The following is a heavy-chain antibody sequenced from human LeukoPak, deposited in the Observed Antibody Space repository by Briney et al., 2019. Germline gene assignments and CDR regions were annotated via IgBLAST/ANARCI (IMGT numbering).Heavy chain of an antibody. CDR1: GGSVSSGTSY. CDR2: ISDSGGS. V-gene: IGHV4-31*03. D-gene: IGHD6-19*01. Sequence: SETLSLTCSVSGGSVSSGTSYWSWIRQPPGEGLEWIAYISDSGGSYYNPSLKSRVTMSVDTSKSQFSLNLSSLTAADTAVYYCARAPPIIAVAGSAFDIWGQGTMVIVSS. J-gene: IGHJ3*02. CDR3: ARAPPIIAVAGSAFDI.